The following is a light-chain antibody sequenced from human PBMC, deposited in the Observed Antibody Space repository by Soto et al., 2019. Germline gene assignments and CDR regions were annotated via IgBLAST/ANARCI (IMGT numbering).Light chain of an antibody. Sequence: QSALTQPRSVSGSPGQSLTISCTGTSSDVGGYSYVSWYQQHPGKAPKLVIYDVNKRPSGVPDRFSGSKSGNTASLTISGLQAEDEADYYCCSYTSSSTLFGGGTKLTVL. CDR3: CSYTSSSTL. V-gene: IGLV2-11*01. CDR2: DVN. J-gene: IGLJ2*01. CDR1: SSDVGGYSY.